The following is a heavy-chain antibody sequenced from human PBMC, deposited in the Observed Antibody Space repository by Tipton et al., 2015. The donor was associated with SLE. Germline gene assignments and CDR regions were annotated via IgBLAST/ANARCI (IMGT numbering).Heavy chain of an antibody. Sequence: TLSLTCTVSGGSISSSSYPWAWIRQPAGKGLEWIGRTFATGGTNYNPSLNNRVTISVDTSKNQFSLKLTSVTAADTATYYCARGVRIQGAVDVWGQGTTVTISS. D-gene: IGHD5-18*01. CDR2: TFATGGT. CDR1: GGSISSSSYP. J-gene: IGHJ3*01. V-gene: IGHV4-61*02. CDR3: ARGVRIQGAVDV.